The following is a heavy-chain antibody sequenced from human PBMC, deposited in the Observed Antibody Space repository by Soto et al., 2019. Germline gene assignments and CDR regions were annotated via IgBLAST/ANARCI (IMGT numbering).Heavy chain of an antibody. J-gene: IGHJ4*02. V-gene: IGHV3-11*05. Sequence: QVQLVESGGGLVKPGGCLRLSYAASGFTFSDYYMSWIRQAPGKGLEWVSYISSSGSDTNYADSVKGRFTVSRDNAKNSLYPQMNSLRAEDTAVYYCVRSLRGYSGYSGYWGQGTLVTVSS. CDR2: ISSSGSDT. CDR1: GFTFSDYY. CDR3: VRSLRGYSGYSGY. D-gene: IGHD5-12*01.